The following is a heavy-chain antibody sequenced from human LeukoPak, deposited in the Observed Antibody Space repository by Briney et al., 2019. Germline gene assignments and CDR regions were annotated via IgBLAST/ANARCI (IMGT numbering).Heavy chain of an antibody. Sequence: GGSLRLSCAASGFTFSSYGMHWVRQAPGKGLEWLAFIRYDGSNKYYADSVKGRFTISRDNSKNTLYLQMNSLRAEDTAVYYCAKDLGYSSSYNITLLDYWGQGTLVTVSS. CDR1: GFTFSSYG. V-gene: IGHV3-30*02. J-gene: IGHJ4*02. CDR3: AKDLGYSSSYNITLLDY. CDR2: IRYDGSNK. D-gene: IGHD6-6*01.